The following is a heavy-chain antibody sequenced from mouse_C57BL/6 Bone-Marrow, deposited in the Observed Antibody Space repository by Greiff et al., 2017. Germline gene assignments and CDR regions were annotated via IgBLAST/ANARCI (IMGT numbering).Heavy chain of an antibody. CDR1: GFTFSDYG. CDR3: ARRRLRGPFDY. D-gene: IGHD2-2*01. J-gene: IGHJ2*01. V-gene: IGHV5-17*01. Sequence: EVHLVESGGGLVKPGGSLKLSCAASGFTFSDYGMHWVRQAPEKGLEWVAYISSGSSTIDYADTVKGRFTISRDNATNTLFLQMTSLRSEDTAMYYCARRRLRGPFDYWGQGTTLTVSS. CDR2: ISSGSSTI.